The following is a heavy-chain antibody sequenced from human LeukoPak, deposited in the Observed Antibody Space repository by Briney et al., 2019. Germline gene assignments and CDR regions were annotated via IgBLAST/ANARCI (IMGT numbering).Heavy chain of an antibody. J-gene: IGHJ6*03. CDR2: IYYSGST. V-gene: IGHV4-59*01. D-gene: IGHD2/OR15-2a*01. CDR3: ARASFGDPGYMDV. CDR1: GGSISSYY. Sequence: PSETLSLTCTVSGGSISSYYRSWIRQPPGKGLEWIGYIYYSGSTNYNPSLKSRVTISVDTSKNQFSLKLSSVTAADTAVYYCARASFGDPGYMDVWGKGTTVTISS.